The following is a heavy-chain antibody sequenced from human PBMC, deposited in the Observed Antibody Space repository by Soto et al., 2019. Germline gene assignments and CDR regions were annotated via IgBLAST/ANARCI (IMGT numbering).Heavy chain of an antibody. Sequence: GESLKISCKGSGYSFGHFWIGWVRQMPGKGLAWMGIIYPGDSDTRYSPSFQGQVTISADKSIRTAYLQWSSLNSSDTALYYCVRPGYYHDSSGYYLLGFGSCGQGTLVPVSS. D-gene: IGHD3-22*01. CDR1: GYSFGHFW. V-gene: IGHV5-51*01. CDR2: IYPGDSDT. J-gene: IGHJ4*02. CDR3: VRPGYYHDSSGYYLLGFGS.